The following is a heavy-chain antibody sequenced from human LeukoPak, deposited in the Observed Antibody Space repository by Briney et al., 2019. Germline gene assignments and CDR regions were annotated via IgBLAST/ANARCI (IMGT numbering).Heavy chain of an antibody. CDR2: ISYDGSNK. V-gene: IGHV3-30*04. CDR3: ARDRAYNYLSDY. D-gene: IGHD5-18*01. Sequence: GGSLRLSCAASGFTFSSYAMHWVRQAPGKGLEWVAVISYDGSNKYYADSVKGRFTISRDNSKNTLHLQMNSLRAEDTAVYYCARDRAYNYLSDYWGQGTLVTVSS. J-gene: IGHJ4*02. CDR1: GFTFSSYA.